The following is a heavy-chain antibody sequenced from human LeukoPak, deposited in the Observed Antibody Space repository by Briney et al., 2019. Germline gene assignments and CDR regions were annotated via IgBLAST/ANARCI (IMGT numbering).Heavy chain of an antibody. D-gene: IGHD6-6*01. Sequence: GGSLRLSCAASGFTFSSYAMHWVRQAPGKGPEWVAVISYDGSNKYYADSVKGRFTISRDNSKNTLYLQMNSLRAEDTAVYYCARGRLGSSVDYFDYWGQGTLVTVSS. J-gene: IGHJ4*02. CDR2: ISYDGSNK. V-gene: IGHV3-30-3*01. CDR3: ARGRLGSSVDYFDY. CDR1: GFTFSSYA.